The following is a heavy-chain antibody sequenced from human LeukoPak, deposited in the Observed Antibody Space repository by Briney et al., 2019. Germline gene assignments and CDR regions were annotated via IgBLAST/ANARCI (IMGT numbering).Heavy chain of an antibody. D-gene: IGHD3-10*01. CDR1: GFTFTNAW. V-gene: IGHV3-15*01. CDR2: IKSKTDGETT. J-gene: IGHJ4*02. Sequence: GGSLRLSCVDSGFTFTNAWMSWVRQAPGKGLEWIGRIKSKTDGETTNYAEPVRGRFTIPRDDSKSAVYLQMNSLKIEDTAVYYCTTDLGTYYHGSQRLIPIDYWGQGTLVTVSS. CDR3: TTDLGTYYHGSQRLIPIDY.